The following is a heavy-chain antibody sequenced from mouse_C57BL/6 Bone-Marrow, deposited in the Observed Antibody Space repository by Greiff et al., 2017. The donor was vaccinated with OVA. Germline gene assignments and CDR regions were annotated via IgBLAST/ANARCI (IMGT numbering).Heavy chain of an antibody. D-gene: IGHD3-3*01. J-gene: IGHJ1*03. CDR3: ARRGTWDFDV. CDR1: GFTFSSYG. V-gene: IGHV5-6*01. Sequence: EVQLMESGGDLVKPGGSLKLSCAASGFTFSSYGMSWVRQTPDQRLEWVATISSGGSYTYYPDSVKGRFTISRDNAKNTLYLQMSSLKSEDTAMYYCARRGTWDFDVWGTGTTVTVSS. CDR2: ISSGGSYT.